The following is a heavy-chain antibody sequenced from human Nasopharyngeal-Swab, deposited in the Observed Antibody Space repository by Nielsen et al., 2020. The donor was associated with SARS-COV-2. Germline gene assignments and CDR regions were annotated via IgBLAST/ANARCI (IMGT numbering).Heavy chain of an antibody. V-gene: IGHV4-59*08. D-gene: IGHD3-10*01. CDR3: AASYGSGSFRSWFDP. Sequence: WIRQPPGKGLERIGYILDSGTTTYNPSLKSRVTISIDTSKNHFSLEMASVTAADTAIYYCAASYGSGSFRSWFDPWGQGTLVTVSS. CDR2: ILDSGTT. J-gene: IGHJ5*02.